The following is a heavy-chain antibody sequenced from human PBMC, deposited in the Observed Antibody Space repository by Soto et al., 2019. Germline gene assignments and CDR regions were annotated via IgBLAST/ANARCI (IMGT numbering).Heavy chain of an antibody. D-gene: IGHD2-2*01. V-gene: IGHV4-39*01. J-gene: IGHJ6*02. CDR3: AIRVVGGGDYYYGMDV. CDR2: IYYSGST. Sequence: PSETLSLTCTVSGGSISSSSYYWGWIRQPPGKGLEWIGSIYYSGSTYYNPSLKSRVTISVDTSKNQFSLKLSSVTAADTDVYYCAIRVVGGGDYYYGMDVWGQGTTVTVSS. CDR1: GGSISSSSYY.